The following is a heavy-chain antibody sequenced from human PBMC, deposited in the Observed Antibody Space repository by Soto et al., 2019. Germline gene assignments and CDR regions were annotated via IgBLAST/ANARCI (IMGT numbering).Heavy chain of an antibody. J-gene: IGHJ6*02. Sequence: QLQLQESGPGLVKPSQTLSITCSVSGDSISSVPYYWSWIRQHPGKGLEWIGHIYYRGTTYYNPSLKSRLTISIDTSKNQFSLSLSSVTAADTAVYYCARDRGGESLRGSGLEAWGQGTTVSVSS. D-gene: IGHD3-10*01. CDR1: GDSISSVPYY. V-gene: IGHV4-31*03. CDR3: ARDRGGESLRGSGLEA. CDR2: IYYRGTT.